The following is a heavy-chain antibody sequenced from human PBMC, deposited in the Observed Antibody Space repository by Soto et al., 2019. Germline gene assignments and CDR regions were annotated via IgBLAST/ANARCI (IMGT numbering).Heavy chain of an antibody. CDR1: GGSISSSSYY. CDR2: IYYSGST. CDR3: ARGLTEGDYGLGSDY. D-gene: IGHD4-17*01. V-gene: IGHV4-39*07. J-gene: IGHJ4*02. Sequence: PSETLSLTCTVSGGSISSSSYYWGWIRQPPGKGLEWIGSIYYSGSTYYNPSLKSRVTISVDTSKNQFSLKLSSVTAADTAVYYCARGLTEGDYGLGSDYWGQGTLVTVSS.